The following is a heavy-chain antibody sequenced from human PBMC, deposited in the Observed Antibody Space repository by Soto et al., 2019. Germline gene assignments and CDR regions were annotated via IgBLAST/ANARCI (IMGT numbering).Heavy chain of an antibody. J-gene: IGHJ6*02. CDR1: GLTFSSYA. D-gene: IGHD5-12*01. CDR2: ISGSGGST. V-gene: IGHV3-23*01. Sequence: PGGSLRLSCAASGLTFSSYAMSWVRQAPGKGLEWVSAISGSGGSTYYADSVKGRFTISRDNSKNTPYLQMNSLRAEDTAVYYSAKDGMGYSGHYYGMDVWGQGTTVTVSS. CDR3: AKDGMGYSGHYYGMDV.